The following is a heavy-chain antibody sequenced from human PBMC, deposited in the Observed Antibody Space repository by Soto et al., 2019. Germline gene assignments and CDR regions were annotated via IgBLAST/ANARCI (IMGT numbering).Heavy chain of an antibody. V-gene: IGHV1-69*13. CDR2: VIPIFGTA. D-gene: IGHD4-4*01. CDR1: GGTFSSYA. CDR3: ATLSTVTTDYYGMDV. Sequence: SVKVSCKASGGTFSSYAISWVRQAPGQGLEWMGGVIPIFGTANYAQKFQGRVTITADESTSTAYMELSSLRSEDTAVYYCATLSTVTTDYYGMDVWGQGTTVTVSS. J-gene: IGHJ6*02.